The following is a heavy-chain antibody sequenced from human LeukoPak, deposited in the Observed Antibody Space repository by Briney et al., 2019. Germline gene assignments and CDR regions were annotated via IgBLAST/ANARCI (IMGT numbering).Heavy chain of an antibody. CDR2: IYYSGST. V-gene: IGHV4-59*08. CDR1: GGSIISYY. Sequence: PSETLSLTCTVSGGSIISYYWNWIRQPPGKGLEWIGYIYYSGSTNYNPSLKSRVTISIDTSKNEFSLKLSSVTAADTAIYYCASRRVGAFDYWGQGTLVTVSS. D-gene: IGHD1-26*01. CDR3: ASRRVGAFDY. J-gene: IGHJ4*02.